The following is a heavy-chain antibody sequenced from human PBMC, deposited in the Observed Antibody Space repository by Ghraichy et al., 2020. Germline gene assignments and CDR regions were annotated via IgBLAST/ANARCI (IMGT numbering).Heavy chain of an antibody. CDR2: IYHSGST. CDR1: GGSISSSNW. Sequence: SLTCAVSGGSISSSNWWSWVRQPPGKGLEWIGEIYHSGSTNYNPSLKSRVTISVDKSKNQFSLKLSSVTAADTAVYYCARLPDEYYDILTGPGPDDYWGQGTLVTVPS. D-gene: IGHD3-9*01. V-gene: IGHV4-4*02. J-gene: IGHJ4*02. CDR3: ARLPDEYYDILTGPGPDDY.